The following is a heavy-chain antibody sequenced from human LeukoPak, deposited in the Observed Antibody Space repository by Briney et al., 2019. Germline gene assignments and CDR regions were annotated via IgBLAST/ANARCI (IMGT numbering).Heavy chain of an antibody. J-gene: IGHJ3*02. D-gene: IGHD3-10*01. CDR2: IYHSGST. CDR3: ARIMVRGVMNAFDI. Sequence: PSETLSLTCTVSGYSISSGYYWGWIRQPPGKGLEWIGNIYHSGSTYYNPSLKSRVTISVDTSKNQFSLKLSSVTAADTAVYYCARIMVRGVMNAFDIWGQGTMVTVSS. V-gene: IGHV4-38-2*02. CDR1: GYSISSGYY.